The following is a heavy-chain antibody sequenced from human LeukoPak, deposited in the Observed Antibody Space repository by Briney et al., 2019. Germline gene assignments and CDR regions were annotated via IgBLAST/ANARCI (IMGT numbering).Heavy chain of an antibody. CDR1: GGSISSGSYY. J-gene: IGHJ3*02. CDR2: IYTSGST. V-gene: IGHV4-61*02. CDR3: ARGRQFGIQLWPYAFDI. Sequence: SETLSLTCTVSGGSISSGSYYWSWIRQPAGKGLEWIGRIYTSGSTNYNPSLKSRVTMSVDTFKNQFSLKLSSLTAADTAVYYCARGRQFGIQLWPYAFDIWGQGTMVTVSS. D-gene: IGHD5-18*01.